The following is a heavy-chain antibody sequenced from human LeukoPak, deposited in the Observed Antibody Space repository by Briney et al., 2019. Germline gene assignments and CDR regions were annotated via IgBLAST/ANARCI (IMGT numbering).Heavy chain of an antibody. CDR1: GYTFTGYY. CDR2: INPKSGGT. Sequence: ASVKVSCKASGYTFTGYYMHWVRQAPGQGLEWMGWINPKSGGTNYAQKFQGRVTMTRDTSISTAYMELSRLRSDDTAVYYCARRLITMVRGYWFDPWGQGTLVTVSS. V-gene: IGHV1-2*02. D-gene: IGHD3-10*01. J-gene: IGHJ5*02. CDR3: ARRLITMVRGYWFDP.